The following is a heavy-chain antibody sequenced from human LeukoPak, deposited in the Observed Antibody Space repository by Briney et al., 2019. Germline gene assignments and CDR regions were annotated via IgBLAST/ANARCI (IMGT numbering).Heavy chain of an antibody. V-gene: IGHV1-69*02. Sequence: SVKVSCKASGGTFSSYTISWVRQAPGQGLEWMGRIIPILGIANYAQKFQGRVTITADKFTSTAYMELSSLRSEDTAVYYCASSTSYEGVAAARSHAFDIWGQGTMVTVSS. CDR1: GGTFSSYT. D-gene: IGHD6-13*01. J-gene: IGHJ3*02. CDR3: ASSTSYEGVAAARSHAFDI. CDR2: IIPILGIA.